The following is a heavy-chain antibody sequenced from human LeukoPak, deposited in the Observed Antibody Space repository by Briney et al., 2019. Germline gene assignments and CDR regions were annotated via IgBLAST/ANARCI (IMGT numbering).Heavy chain of an antibody. J-gene: IGHJ3*02. Sequence: PGRSLRLSCAASGFTFDDYAMHWVRQAPGKGLEWVSGISWNSGSIGYADSVKGRFTISRDNAKNSLYLQMNSLRAEDTALYYCAKVGGSYALVDAFDIWGQGTMVTVSS. CDR3: AKVGGSYALVDAFDI. CDR2: ISWNSGSI. D-gene: IGHD1-26*01. CDR1: GFTFDDYA. V-gene: IGHV3-9*01.